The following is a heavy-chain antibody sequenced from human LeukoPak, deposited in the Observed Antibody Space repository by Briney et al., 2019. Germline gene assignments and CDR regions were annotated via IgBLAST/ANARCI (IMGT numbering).Heavy chain of an antibody. J-gene: IGHJ5*02. Sequence: PGGSLRLSCAASGFTFSSYWMHWVRQAPGKGLVWVSRVNSDGSSTSYAASVKGRFTISRDNAKNTLYLQTNSLRAEDAAVYYCGGGDFWFDPWGQGTLVTVSS. CDR1: GFTFSSYW. D-gene: IGHD3-16*01. CDR2: VNSDGSST. V-gene: IGHV3-74*01. CDR3: GGGDFWFDP.